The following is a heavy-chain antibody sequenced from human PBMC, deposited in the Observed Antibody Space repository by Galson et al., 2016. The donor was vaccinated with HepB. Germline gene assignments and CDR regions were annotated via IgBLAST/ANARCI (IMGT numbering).Heavy chain of an antibody. D-gene: IGHD6-19*01. V-gene: IGHV3-13*01. CDR3: ARAVAGTGGWFDP. J-gene: IGHJ5*02. Sequence: SLRLSCAASGFSFSNCGMHWVRQATGKGLEWVSGIGIAGDRYYAGSVKGRFTISRENAKNCLYLQMNSLRVGDTAVYYCARAVAGTGGWFDPWGQGTLVTVSS. CDR1: GFSFSNCG. CDR2: IGIAGDR.